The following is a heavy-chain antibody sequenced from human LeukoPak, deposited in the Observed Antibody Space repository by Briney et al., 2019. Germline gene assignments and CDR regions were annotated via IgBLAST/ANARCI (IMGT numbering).Heavy chain of an antibody. CDR2: INPSGGST. D-gene: IGHD6-19*01. CDR3: ARDRGIAVAGREFDY. V-gene: IGHV1-46*01. J-gene: IGHJ4*02. Sequence: ASVKVSCKASGYTFTSYYMHWVRQAPGQGLEWMGLINPSGGSTSYAQKFQGRVTMTRDTSTSTVYMELSSLRSEDTAVYYCARDRGIAVAGREFDYWGQGTLVTVSS. CDR1: GYTFTSYY.